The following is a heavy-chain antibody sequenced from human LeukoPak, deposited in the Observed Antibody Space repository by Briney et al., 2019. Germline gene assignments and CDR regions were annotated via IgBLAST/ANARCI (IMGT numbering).Heavy chain of an antibody. D-gene: IGHD6-6*01. CDR2: ISSSSSYI. Sequence: PGGSLRLSCAASGFTFSSYSMNWVRQAPGKGLGWVSSISSSSSYIYYADSVKGRFTISRDNAKNSLYLQMNSLRAEDTAVYYCARDPIEYSSSRGLDAFDIWGQGTMVTVSS. CDR1: GFTFSSYS. J-gene: IGHJ3*02. V-gene: IGHV3-21*01. CDR3: ARDPIEYSSSRGLDAFDI.